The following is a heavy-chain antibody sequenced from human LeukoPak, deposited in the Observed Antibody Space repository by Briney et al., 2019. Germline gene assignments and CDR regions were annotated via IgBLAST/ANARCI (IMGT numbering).Heavy chain of an antibody. CDR2: ISGSGSST. J-gene: IGHJ4*02. CDR3: TIGKYLFDY. CDR1: GFTFSSYA. D-gene: IGHD2-2*02. Sequence: GGSLRLSCAASGFTFSSYAMSWVRQAPGKGLEWVSAISGSGSSTYYADSVKGRFTISRNNSKNTLYLQMNSLRAEDTAVYYCTIGKYLFDYWGQGTLVTVSS. V-gene: IGHV3-23*01.